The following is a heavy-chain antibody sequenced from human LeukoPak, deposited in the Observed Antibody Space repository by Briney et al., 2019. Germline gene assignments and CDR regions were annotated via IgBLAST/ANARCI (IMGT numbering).Heavy chain of an antibody. J-gene: IGHJ6*03. CDR1: GDTFSSYA. CDR2: IIPIFGTA. V-gene: IGHV1-69*13. Sequence: SVKVSCKASGDTFSSYAISWVRQAPGQGLEWMGGIIPIFGTANYAQKFQGRVTITADESTSTAYMELSSLRSEDTAVYYCASQLRPLGYYYMDVWGKGTTVTVS. D-gene: IGHD1-1*01. CDR3: ASQLRPLGYYYMDV.